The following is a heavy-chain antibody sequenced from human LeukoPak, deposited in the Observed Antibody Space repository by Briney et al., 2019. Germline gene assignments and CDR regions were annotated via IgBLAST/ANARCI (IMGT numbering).Heavy chain of an antibody. J-gene: IGHJ4*02. CDR2: INHSGST. V-gene: IGHV4-34*01. CDR3: ARGTCSGGSCRFDY. D-gene: IGHD2-15*01. CDR1: GGSFSGYY. Sequence: SETLSLTCAVYGGSFSGYYWSWIRQPPGKGLEWIGEINHSGSTNYNPSLKSRVTISVDTSKNQFSLKLSSVTAADTAVYYCARGTCSGGSCRFDYWGQGTLVTVSS.